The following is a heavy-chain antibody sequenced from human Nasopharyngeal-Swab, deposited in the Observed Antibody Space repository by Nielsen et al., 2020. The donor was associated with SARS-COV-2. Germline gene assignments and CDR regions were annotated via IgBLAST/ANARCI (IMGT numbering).Heavy chain of an antibody. Sequence: ASVKVSCKVSGYTLNELSMQWVRQAPGKGLEWMGGFDPEEKETIYAQKFQGRVTMTEDTSTDTAYMELSSLRSEDTAVYYCVTIPPYGASLKYYYYMDVWGKGTTVTVSS. CDR1: GYTLNELS. D-gene: IGHD3-10*01. V-gene: IGHV1-24*01. CDR3: VTIPPYGASLKYYYYMDV. CDR2: FDPEEKET. J-gene: IGHJ6*03.